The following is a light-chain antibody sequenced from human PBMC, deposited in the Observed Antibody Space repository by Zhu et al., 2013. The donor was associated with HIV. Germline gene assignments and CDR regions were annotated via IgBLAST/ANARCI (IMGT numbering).Light chain of an antibody. J-gene: IGKJ4*01. CDR2: DAS. Sequence: DIQMTQSPSTLSASVGDRVTITCRASQSIITWLAWHQQKPGKAPKLLIYDASNLHTGVPSRFSGSGSGTDFTLTISSLQPEDFATYYCLQDYNYPLTFGGGTKVEIK. V-gene: IGKV1-5*01. CDR1: QSIITW. CDR3: LQDYNYPLT.